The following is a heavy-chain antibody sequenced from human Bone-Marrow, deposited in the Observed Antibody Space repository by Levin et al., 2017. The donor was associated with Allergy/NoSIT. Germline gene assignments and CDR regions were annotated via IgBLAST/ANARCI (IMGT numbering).Heavy chain of an antibody. CDR1: GFTFSSYS. CDR2: ISSSSSYI. CDR3: ARGKIRWYHAFDI. Sequence: GGSLRLSCAASGFTFSSYSMNWVRQAPGKGLEWVSSISSSSSYIYYADSVKGRFTISRDNAKNSLYLQMNSLRAEDTAVYYCARGKIRWYHAFDIWGQGTMVTVSS. J-gene: IGHJ3*02. D-gene: IGHD4-23*01. V-gene: IGHV3-21*01.